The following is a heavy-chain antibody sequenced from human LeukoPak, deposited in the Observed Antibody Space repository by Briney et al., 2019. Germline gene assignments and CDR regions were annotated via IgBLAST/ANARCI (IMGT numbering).Heavy chain of an antibody. J-gene: IGHJ4*02. CDR1: GFTLSSYA. CDR2: ISGSGGST. V-gene: IGHV3-23*01. D-gene: IGHD4-17*01. CDR3: ARWTTNFDY. Sequence: GGSLRLSCAASGFTLSSYAMTWVRQAPGKGLGWVSHISGSGGSTYYADSVKGRFTISRDNSENTVYLQMNSLRAEDTAVYYCARWTTNFDYWGQGTLVTVSS.